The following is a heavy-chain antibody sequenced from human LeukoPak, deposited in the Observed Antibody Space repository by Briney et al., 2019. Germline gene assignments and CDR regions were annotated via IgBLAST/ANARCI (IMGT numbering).Heavy chain of an antibody. J-gene: IGHJ4*02. CDR1: GFTFRSHD. V-gene: IGHV3-23*01. D-gene: IGHD3-9*01. CDR2: ISGSGGST. Sequence: PGGSLRLSCAASGFTFRSHDMSWVRQAPGKGLEWVSGISGSGGSTFYADSVKGRFTISRDNSKNTLYLQMNGLRVEDTAVYYCAKGYTYYDILTAFDYWGQGTLVTVSS. CDR3: AKGYTYYDILTAFDY.